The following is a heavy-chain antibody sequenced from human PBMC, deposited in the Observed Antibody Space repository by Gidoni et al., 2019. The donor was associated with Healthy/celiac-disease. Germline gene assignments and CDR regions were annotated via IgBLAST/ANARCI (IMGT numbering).Heavy chain of an antibody. J-gene: IGHJ4*02. D-gene: IGHD3-22*01. CDR3: ARGPPSRTMIVGPYSDY. CDR1: GYTFTGYY. V-gene: IGHV1-2*02. Sequence: QVQLVQSGAEVKKPGASVKVSCKASGYTFTGYYMHWGRQAPGQGLEWMGWINPNSGGTNYAQKFQGRVTMTRDTSISTAYMELSRLRSDDTAVYYCARGPPSRTMIVGPYSDYWGQGTLVTVSS. CDR2: INPNSGGT.